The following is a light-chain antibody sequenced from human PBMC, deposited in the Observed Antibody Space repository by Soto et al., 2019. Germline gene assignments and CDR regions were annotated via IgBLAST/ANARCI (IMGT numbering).Light chain of an antibody. CDR1: QSLLHSNGYNY. J-gene: IGKJ4*01. V-gene: IGKV2-28*01. CDR2: LGS. CDR3: MQALQTPLA. Sequence: DIVMTQSPLSLPVTPGEPASISCRSSQSLLHSNGYNYLDWYLQKPGQSPQLLIYLGSNRASGVPDRFSGSGSGTDFTLKISRVEAEDVGVYYCMQALQTPLAFGAGPTGDI.